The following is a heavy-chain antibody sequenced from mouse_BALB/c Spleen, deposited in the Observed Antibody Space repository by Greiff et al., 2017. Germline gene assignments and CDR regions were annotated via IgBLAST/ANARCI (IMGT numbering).Heavy chain of an antibody. CDR1: GYSITSGYY. J-gene: IGHJ4*01. CDR3: ARSDSSGYTYYAMDY. D-gene: IGHD3-2*01. V-gene: IGHV3-6*02. CDR2: ISNDGSN. Sequence: EVQLQQSGPGLVKPSQSLSLTCSATGYSITSGYYWNWIRQFPGNKLEWMGYISNDGSNNYNPSLKNRIPITRDTSKNQFFLKLNSVTTEDTATYYCARSDSSGYTYYAMDYWGQGTSVTVSS.